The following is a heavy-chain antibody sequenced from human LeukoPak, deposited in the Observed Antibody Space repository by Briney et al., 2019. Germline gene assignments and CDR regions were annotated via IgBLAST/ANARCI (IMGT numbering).Heavy chain of an antibody. CDR3: ANMGDGSSRLLGVDY. J-gene: IGHJ4*02. CDR2: IYYSGST. Sequence: SETLSLTCTVSGGSISSGDYYWSWIRQPPGTGLEWIGYIYYSGSTYYNPSLKSRVTISVDTSKNQFSLKLSSVTAADTAVYYCANMGDGSSRLLGVDYWGQGTLVTVSS. D-gene: IGHD2-2*01. V-gene: IGHV4-30-4*01. CDR1: GGSISSGDYY.